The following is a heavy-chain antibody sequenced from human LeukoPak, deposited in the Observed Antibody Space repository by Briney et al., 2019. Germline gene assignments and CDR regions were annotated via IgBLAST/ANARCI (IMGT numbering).Heavy chain of an antibody. CDR3: AKGKVPDSYYYGMDV. Sequence: GGSLRLSCAASGFTFSSHAMSWVRQAPGKGLEWVSAISGSGGISGSGGTTYYADSVKGRFTISRDNAKNSLYLQMNSLRAEDTALYYCAKGKVPDSYYYGMDVWGQGTTVTVSS. J-gene: IGHJ6*02. V-gene: IGHV3-23*01. CDR2: ISGSGGTT. CDR1: GFTFSSHA.